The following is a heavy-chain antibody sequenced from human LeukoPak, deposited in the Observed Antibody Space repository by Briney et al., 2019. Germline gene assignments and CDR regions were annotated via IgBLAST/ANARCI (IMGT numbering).Heavy chain of an antibody. CDR2: IRSDGSNK. Sequence: QTGGSLRLSCAASGFTFSSYGMHWVRQAPGKGLEWVAFIRSDGSNKYYADSVKGRFTISRDNSKNTLYLQMNSLRAEDTAVYYCAKDPQYYDFWSGSILYYFDYWGQGTLVTVSS. V-gene: IGHV3-30*02. J-gene: IGHJ4*02. CDR1: GFTFSSYG. D-gene: IGHD3-3*01. CDR3: AKDPQYYDFWSGSILYYFDY.